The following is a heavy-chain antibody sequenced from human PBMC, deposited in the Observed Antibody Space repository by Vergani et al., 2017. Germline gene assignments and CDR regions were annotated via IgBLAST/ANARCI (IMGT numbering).Heavy chain of an antibody. CDR1: GGSISSYY. V-gene: IGHV4-59*01. D-gene: IGHD5-24*01. J-gene: IGHJ4*02. CDR2: IYYSGST. Sequence: QVQLQESGPGLVKPSETLSLTCTVSGGSISSYYWSWIRQPPGKGLEWIGYIYYSGSTNDNPSLKSRVTISVDTSKNQFSLKLSSVTAADTAVYYCARGLEMATINLDYWGQGTLVTVSS. CDR3: ARGLEMATINLDY.